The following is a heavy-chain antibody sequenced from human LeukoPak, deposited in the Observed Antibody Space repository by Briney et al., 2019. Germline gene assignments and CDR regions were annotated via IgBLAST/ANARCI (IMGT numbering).Heavy chain of an antibody. D-gene: IGHD4-17*01. CDR3: ARAPTGDNWFDP. Sequence: PSETLSLTCTVSGGSISSDNYSWSWIRQPAGKGLEWIGRVYTSGSTNYNPSLKSRVTISVDTSKKQFSLKLSSVTAADTAVYYCARAPTGDNWFDPWGQGTLVTVSS. V-gene: IGHV4-61*02. CDR1: GGSISSDNYS. CDR2: VYTSGST. J-gene: IGHJ5*02.